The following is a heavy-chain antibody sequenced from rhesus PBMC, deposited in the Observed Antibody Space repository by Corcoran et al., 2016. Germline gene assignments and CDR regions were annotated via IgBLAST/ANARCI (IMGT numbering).Heavy chain of an antibody. CDR1: GGSISSNY. CDR2: IYGSGSST. CDR3: ARLSRGRGYSYSYSLDV. V-gene: IGHV4S11*01. Sequence: QVQLQESGPGLVKPLETLSLTCAVSGGSISSNYWSWIRQAPGKGLEWIGYIYGSGSSTNDNPSLKSRVTLSVDTSNNQLSLKLSSVTAADTAVYYCARLSRGRGYSYSYSLDVWGRGVLVTVSS. D-gene: IGHD5-12*01. J-gene: IGHJ5-2*02.